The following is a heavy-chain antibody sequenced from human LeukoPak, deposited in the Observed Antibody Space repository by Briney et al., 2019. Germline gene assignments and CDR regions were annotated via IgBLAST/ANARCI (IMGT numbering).Heavy chain of an antibody. D-gene: IGHD3-10*01. J-gene: IGHJ4*02. CDR3: VKGFVHPTYYFEY. Sequence: GGSLRLSCAASGFTFSSYAMMWVRQSPEKGLEWVSSITGGGDGTYCADSVRGRFTISRDNSKNTLYLKMNSLRAEDTAVYFCVKGFVHPTYYFEYWGQGTLVTVSS. CDR1: GFTFSSYA. V-gene: IGHV3-23*01. CDR2: ITGGGDGT.